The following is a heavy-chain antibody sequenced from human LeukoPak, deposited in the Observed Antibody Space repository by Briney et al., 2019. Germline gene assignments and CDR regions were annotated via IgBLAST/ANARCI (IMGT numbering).Heavy chain of an antibody. CDR2: IYSGGST. V-gene: IGHV3-53*04. Sequence: PGGSLRLSCAASGFSVSSKYMSWVRQAPGKGLEWVSVIYSGGSTYYADSVKGRFTISRHNSKNTLYLQMNSLRAEDTAVYYCARPGRDSPFDYWGQGTLVTVSS. J-gene: IGHJ4*02. CDR3: ARPGRDSPFDY. CDR1: GFSVSSKY. D-gene: IGHD5-18*01.